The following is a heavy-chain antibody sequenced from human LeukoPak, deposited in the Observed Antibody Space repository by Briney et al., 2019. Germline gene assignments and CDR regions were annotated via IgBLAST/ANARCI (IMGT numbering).Heavy chain of an antibody. V-gene: IGHV1-2*02. J-gene: IGHJ4*02. Sequence: ASVKVTCKASGDTFTGYYMHWVRQAPGQGLEWMGWINPNSGGTNYAQKFQGRVTMTRDTSISTAYMELSWLRSDDTAVSYCATDIASSGGYWRVFCYWGQGILVTVSS. D-gene: IGHD1-26*01. CDR3: ATDIASSGGYWRVFCY. CDR2: INPNSGGT. CDR1: GDTFTGYY.